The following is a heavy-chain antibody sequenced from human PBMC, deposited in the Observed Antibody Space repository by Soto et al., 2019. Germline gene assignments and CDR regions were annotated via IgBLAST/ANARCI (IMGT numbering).Heavy chain of an antibody. D-gene: IGHD3-22*01. CDR2: ISGNGGT. J-gene: IGHJ4*02. V-gene: IGHV3-23*01. CDR1: GFTFRIYA. CDR3: AKDAPGSGWLSDY. Sequence: EVQLLESGGGVIQPGGSLRLSCAASGFTFRIYAMSWVRQAPGKGLEWVSTISGNGGTSYADFVRGRFTISRDNYKNTLYLQMNSLRAEDTAVYYCAKDAPGSGWLSDYWGQGTLVTVSS.